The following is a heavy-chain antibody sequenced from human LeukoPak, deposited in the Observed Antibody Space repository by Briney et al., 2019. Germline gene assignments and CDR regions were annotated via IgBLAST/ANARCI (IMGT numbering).Heavy chain of an antibody. V-gene: IGHV3-23*01. CDR1: GFTFNNYA. D-gene: IGHD5-12*01. J-gene: IGHJ4*02. Sequence: GGSLRLSCAASGFTFNNYAMSWVRQAPGKGLEGVSGIYGSGLDTYYADSVKGRFTISRENSKSTLYLQMNSLRAEDPAVYYCAKTIGMTATHPAYWGQGTLVTVSS. CDR2: IYGSGLDT. CDR3: AKTIGMTATHPAY.